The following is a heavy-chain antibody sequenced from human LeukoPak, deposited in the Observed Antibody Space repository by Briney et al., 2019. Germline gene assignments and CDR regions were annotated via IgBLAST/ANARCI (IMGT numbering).Heavy chain of an antibody. CDR1: GFTFSDHY. CDR3: AKDYHDSSGLDY. J-gene: IGHJ4*02. D-gene: IGHD3-22*01. CDR2: ITSSGTTI. V-gene: IGHV3-11*01. Sequence: GGSLRLSCAASGFTFSDHYMSWIRQAPGKGLEWVSYITSSGTTIYYADSVKGRFTISRDNAKNSLYLQMNSLRAEDTAVYYCAKDYHDSSGLDYWGQGTLVTVSS.